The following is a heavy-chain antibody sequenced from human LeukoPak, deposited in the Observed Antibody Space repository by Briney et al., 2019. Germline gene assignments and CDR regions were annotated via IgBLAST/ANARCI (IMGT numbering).Heavy chain of an antibody. V-gene: IGHV3-48*01. Sequence: GGCPRLSCAASGLTSSSYSTNWVCQGPGEGLEWVSCISSSSSTIYYEHSVKGRFTISRDNAKNSLYLKMNSVRAEDTAVYYCARENWGFDYWGQGTLVTVSS. CDR3: ARENWGFDY. J-gene: IGHJ4*02. CDR1: GLTSSSYS. CDR2: ISSSSSTI. D-gene: IGHD3-16*01.